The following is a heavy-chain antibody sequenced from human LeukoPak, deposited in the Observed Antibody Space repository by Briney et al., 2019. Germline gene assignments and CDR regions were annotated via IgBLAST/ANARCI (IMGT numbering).Heavy chain of an antibody. CDR2: FDPEDGET. J-gene: IGHJ4*02. Sequence: ASVKVSCKVSGYTLTELSMHWVRQAPGKGLEWMGGFDPEDGETIYAQKFQGRVTVTEDTSTDTAYMELSSLRSEDTAVYYCATTFKFVNFEHWGQGTLVTVSS. D-gene: IGHD3-16*01. CDR3: ATTFKFVNFEH. V-gene: IGHV1-24*01. CDR1: GYTLTELS.